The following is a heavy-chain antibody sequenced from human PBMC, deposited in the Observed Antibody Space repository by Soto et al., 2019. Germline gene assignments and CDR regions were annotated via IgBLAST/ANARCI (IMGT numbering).Heavy chain of an antibody. CDR2: IIPIFGTA. CDR3: ARAGGRCDCSGGSCYRASSPKTHYYYYYGMGV. J-gene: IGHJ6*02. CDR1: GGTFSSYA. V-gene: IGHV1-69*13. Sequence: GASVKVSCKASGGTFSSYAISWVRQAPGQGLEWMGGIIPIFGTANYARKFQGRVTITADESTSTADMELSSLRSEDTAVYYCARAGGRCDCSGGSCYRASSPKTHYYYYYGMGVWGQGTTVTTSS. D-gene: IGHD2-15*01.